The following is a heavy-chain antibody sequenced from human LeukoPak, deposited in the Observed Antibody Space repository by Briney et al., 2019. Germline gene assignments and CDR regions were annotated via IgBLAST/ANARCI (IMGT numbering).Heavy chain of an antibody. CDR2: IYYSGST. Sequence: SETLSLTCAVYGGSFSGYYWSWIRQHPGKGLEWIGYIYYSGSTYFNPSLKSRVTISVDTSKNQFSLKLSSVTAADTAVYYCARVWPIDYYDSSGNDAFDIWGQGTMVTVSS. CDR3: ARVWPIDYYDSSGNDAFDI. CDR1: GGSFSGYY. V-gene: IGHV4-31*11. D-gene: IGHD3-22*01. J-gene: IGHJ3*02.